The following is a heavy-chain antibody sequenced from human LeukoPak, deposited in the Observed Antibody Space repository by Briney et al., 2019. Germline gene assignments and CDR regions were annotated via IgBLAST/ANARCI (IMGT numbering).Heavy chain of an antibody. CDR3: AKDLREYQLLSGDY. Sequence: GGSLRLSCAASGFTFSSYAMSWVRQAPGKGLEWVSAISGSGGSTYYADSVKGRFTISRDNSKNTLYLQMNSLRAEDPAVYYCAKDLREYQLLSGDYWGEGTLVTVSS. CDR1: GFTFSSYA. D-gene: IGHD2-2*01. J-gene: IGHJ4*02. CDR2: ISGSGGST. V-gene: IGHV3-23*01.